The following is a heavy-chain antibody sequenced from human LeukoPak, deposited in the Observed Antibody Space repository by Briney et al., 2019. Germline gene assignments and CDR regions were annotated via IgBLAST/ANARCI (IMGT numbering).Heavy chain of an antibody. J-gene: IGHJ4*02. CDR2: VSRSGGWT. CDR1: GFSINKDD. V-gene: IGHV3-23*01. CDR3: TKGLL. Sequence: GGSLRLSCAASGFSINKDDMNWVRQAPGKGLEWVSAVSRSGGWTYYADSVKGHFTISRDDSKNMLYLQMNRLRAEDTAVYYCTKGLLWGQGTLVTVSS.